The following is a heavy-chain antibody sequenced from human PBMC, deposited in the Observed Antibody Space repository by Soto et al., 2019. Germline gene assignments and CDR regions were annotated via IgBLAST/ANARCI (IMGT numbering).Heavy chain of an antibody. CDR3: ARGILHSSGWYYFDY. CDR2: IGTAGDP. D-gene: IGHD6-19*01. CDR1: GFPFSQYD. V-gene: IGHV3-13*05. Sequence: EVRLVESGGGLAQPGGSLRLACAASGFPFSQYDMHWVREVTGRGLEWVSSIGTAGDPYYPDSVKGRFTISRENADNSLYLQMNSLRAGDTAVYYCARGILHSSGWYYFDYWGQGTLVTGSS. J-gene: IGHJ4*02.